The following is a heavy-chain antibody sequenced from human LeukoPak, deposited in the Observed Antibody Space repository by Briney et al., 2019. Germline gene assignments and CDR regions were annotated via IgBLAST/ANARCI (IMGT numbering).Heavy chain of an antibody. D-gene: IGHD3-3*01. J-gene: IGHJ1*01. V-gene: IGHV4-38-2*02. CDR3: ARETSGQGYFQY. CDR2: IYHSGST. Sequence: SETLSLTCTVSGYSISSGYYWGWIRPPPGKGLEWIGSIYHSGSTYYNPSLKSRVTISIDTSKNQFSLKLSSVTAADTAVYYCARETSGQGYFQYWGQGTLVTVSS. CDR1: GYSISSGYY.